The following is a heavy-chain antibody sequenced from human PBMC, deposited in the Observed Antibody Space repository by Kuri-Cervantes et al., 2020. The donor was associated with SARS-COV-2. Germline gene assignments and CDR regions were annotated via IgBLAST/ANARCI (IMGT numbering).Heavy chain of an antibody. V-gene: IGHV3-48*01. J-gene: IGHJ4*02. CDR1: GFTFSSYS. Sequence: GESLKISCAASGFTFSSYSMNWVRQAPGKGLEWVSYISSSSSTIYYADSVKGRFTISRDNAKNSLYLQMNSLRAEDTAVHYCARDLAYWGQGTLVTVSS. D-gene: IGHD3-16*01. CDR3: ARDLAY. CDR2: ISSSSSTI.